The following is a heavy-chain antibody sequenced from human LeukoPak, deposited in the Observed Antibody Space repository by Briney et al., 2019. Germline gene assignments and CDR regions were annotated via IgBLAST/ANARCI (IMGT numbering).Heavy chain of an antibody. CDR1: GDSVSSNSAT. CDR2: TYYRSKWYI. Sequence: SQTLSLTCAISGDSVSSNSATWNWIRQSPPRGLEWLGRTYYRSKWYIDHAVSVKSRITINPDTSKNQVSLQLNSVTPGDTAAYYCARGSKGSSPYWYFDLWGRGTLVTVSS. D-gene: IGHD6-13*01. V-gene: IGHV6-1*01. CDR3: ARGSKGSSPYWYFDL. J-gene: IGHJ2*01.